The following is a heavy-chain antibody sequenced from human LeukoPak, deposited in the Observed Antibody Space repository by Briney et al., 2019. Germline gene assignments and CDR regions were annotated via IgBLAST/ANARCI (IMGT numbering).Heavy chain of an antibody. CDR2: MNPNSGNT. Sequence: EASVKVSCKASGYTFTSYDINWVRQATGQGLEWMGWMNPNSGNTGYAQKFQGRVTMTRNTSISTAYMELSSLRSEDTAVYYCARFAGILEWLFDYWGQGTLVTVSS. D-gene: IGHD3-3*01. V-gene: IGHV1-8*01. CDR3: ARFAGILEWLFDY. CDR1: GYTFTSYD. J-gene: IGHJ4*02.